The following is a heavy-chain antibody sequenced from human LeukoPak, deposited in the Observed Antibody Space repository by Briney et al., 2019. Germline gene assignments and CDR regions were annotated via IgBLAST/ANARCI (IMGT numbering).Heavy chain of an antibody. CDR2: IWYDGSNK. Sequence: PWGSLRLSCAASGFTFSSYGMHWVRQAPGKGLEWVAVIWYDGSNKYYADSVKDLFTIARDNSKNTLYMQMNSLRAEDTAVYYCARDRHSSGWIDYWGQGVLVTVA. J-gene: IGHJ4*02. D-gene: IGHD6-19*01. CDR3: ARDRHSSGWIDY. V-gene: IGHV3-30*19. CDR1: GFTFSSYG.